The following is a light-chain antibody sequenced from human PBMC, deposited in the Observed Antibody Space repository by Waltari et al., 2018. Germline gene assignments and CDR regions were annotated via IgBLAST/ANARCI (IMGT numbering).Light chain of an antibody. CDR2: WAS. CDR1: QTVLYSSDNNNY. J-gene: IGKJ1*01. Sequence: DIVMTQSPDSLAVSLGERATINCKSSQTVLYSSDNNNYLAWYQQKLGQPPKLLIYWASTRASGVPDRFSGSGSGTDFTLTISSLQAEDVAVYYCQQYYDTPRTFGQGTRVKIK. CDR3: QQYYDTPRT. V-gene: IGKV4-1*01.